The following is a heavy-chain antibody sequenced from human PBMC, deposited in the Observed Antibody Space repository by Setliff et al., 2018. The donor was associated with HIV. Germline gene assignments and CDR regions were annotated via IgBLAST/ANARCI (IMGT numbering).Heavy chain of an antibody. D-gene: IGHD3-22*01. V-gene: IGHV3-21*01. CDR1: GFTFSTYT. Sequence: PGGSLRLSCAASGFTFSTYTMNWVRQAPGQGLEWVSSISGSSSYYYLADSVKGRFTISRDNAKNSLYLQMNSLRAEDTAVYYCARVYDSSGYSLSIPGYWGQGTLVTVSS. CDR2: ISGSSSYY. J-gene: IGHJ4*01. CDR3: ARVYDSSGYSLSIPGY.